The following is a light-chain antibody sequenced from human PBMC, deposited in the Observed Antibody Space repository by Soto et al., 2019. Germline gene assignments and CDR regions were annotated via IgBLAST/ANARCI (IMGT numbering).Light chain of an antibody. CDR3: SSYTSSSTYV. CDR2: DVS. Sequence: QSVLTQPASVSGSPGQSITITCTGSTSDIGSYNYVSWYLQDPGKAPKLIIYDVSYRPSGVSNRFFGSKSGNTASLTISALQAEDEADYYCSSYTSSSTYVFGTGTKPPS. V-gene: IGLV2-14*01. J-gene: IGLJ1*01. CDR1: TSDIGSYNY.